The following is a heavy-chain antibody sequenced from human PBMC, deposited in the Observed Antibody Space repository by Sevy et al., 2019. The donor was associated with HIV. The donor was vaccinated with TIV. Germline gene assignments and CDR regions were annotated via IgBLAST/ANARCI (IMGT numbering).Heavy chain of an antibody. CDR2: ISYDGINR. D-gene: IGHD3-10*01. CDR1: GFTFSSYG. J-gene: IGHJ4*01. CDR3: ARDNLLPIMVSMVRRALSYYFDY. V-gene: IGHV3-33*01. Sequence: GGSLRLSCAASGFTFSSYGMHWVRQAPGKGLEWVAVISYDGINRYYSDSVKDRFTISRDNSKNTLYLQMNSLRAEDTAVYYCARDNLLPIMVSMVRRALSYYFDYWGQGTLVTVSS.